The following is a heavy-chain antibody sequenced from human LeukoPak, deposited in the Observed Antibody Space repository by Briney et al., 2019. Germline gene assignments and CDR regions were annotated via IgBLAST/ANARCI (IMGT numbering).Heavy chain of an antibody. J-gene: IGHJ4*02. D-gene: IGHD1-26*01. V-gene: IGHV3-74*01. CDR3: ARDRSAVGATPFDY. CDR1: EFTFSSYW. CDR2: INTDGSIT. Sequence: GGSLRLSCAASEFTFSSYWMHWVRHAPGKGLVWVSRINTDGSITSYADSVQGRFTISRDNTKNSLYLQMNSLRAEDTAVYYCARDRSAVGATPFDYWGQGTLVTVSS.